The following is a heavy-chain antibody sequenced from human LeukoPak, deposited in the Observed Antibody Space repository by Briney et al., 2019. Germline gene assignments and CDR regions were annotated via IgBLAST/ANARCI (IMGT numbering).Heavy chain of an antibody. CDR2: INPSGGTT. J-gene: IGHJ6*03. CDR3: ARSPDAYYMDV. V-gene: IGHV1-46*01. Sequence: ASVKVSCKASGGTFSSFAISWVRQAPGQGLEWMGIINPSGGTTSYAQKFQGRVTLTRDTSTSTVYMELSSLRSEDTAVYYCARSPDAYYMDVWGKGTTVTVS. D-gene: IGHD2-8*01. CDR1: GGTFSSFA.